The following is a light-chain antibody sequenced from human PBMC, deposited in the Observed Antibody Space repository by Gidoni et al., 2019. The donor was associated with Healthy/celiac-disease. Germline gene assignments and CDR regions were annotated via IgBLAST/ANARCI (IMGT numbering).Light chain of an antibody. V-gene: IGLV3-1*01. J-gene: IGLJ1*01. CDR3: QAWDSSTAV. Sequence: SYELTQPPSVSVSPGQTASITCSGDKLGDKYACWYQQTPGQSPVLVIYQDSKRPSGIPERFSGSNSGNTATLTISGTQAMDEADYYCQAWDSSTAVFGTETKVTVL. CDR2: QDS. CDR1: KLGDKY.